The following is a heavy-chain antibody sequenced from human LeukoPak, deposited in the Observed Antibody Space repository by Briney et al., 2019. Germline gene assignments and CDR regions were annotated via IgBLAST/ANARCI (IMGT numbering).Heavy chain of an antibody. CDR2: IYYSGST. CDR1: GGSISTYY. V-gene: IGHV4-59*01. Sequence: PSETLSLTCSVSGGSISTYYWIWIRQPPGKGLDWIGYIYYSGSTNCNPSLKSRVTISVDTSKNQFSLKLSSVTAADTAVYFCARVGQGCFDLWGRGTLVTVSS. J-gene: IGHJ2*01. CDR3: ARVGQGCFDL.